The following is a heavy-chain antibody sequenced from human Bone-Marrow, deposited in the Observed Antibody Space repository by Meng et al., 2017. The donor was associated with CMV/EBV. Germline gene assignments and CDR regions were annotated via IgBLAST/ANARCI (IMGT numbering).Heavy chain of an antibody. D-gene: IGHD6-13*01. V-gene: IGHV4-38-2*02. Sequence: GSLRLSCTVSGYSISSGYYWGWIRQPPGKGLEWIGSIYHSGSTYYNPSLKSRVTISVDTSKNQFSLKLSSVTAADTAVYYCARDTEQLVETLMDVWAQGTTVTVSS. CDR1: GYSISSGYY. CDR3: ARDTEQLVETLMDV. CDR2: IYHSGST. J-gene: IGHJ6*02.